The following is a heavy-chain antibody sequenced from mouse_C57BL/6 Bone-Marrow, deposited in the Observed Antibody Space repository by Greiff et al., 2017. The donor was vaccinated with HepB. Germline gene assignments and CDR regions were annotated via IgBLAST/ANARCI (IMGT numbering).Heavy chain of an antibody. Sequence: QVQLQQPGAELVKPGASVKMSCKASGYTFTSYWITWVKQRPGQGLEWIGDIYPGSGSTNYNEKFKSKATLTVVTSSSTAYMQLSSLTSEDSAVYYCARDSTSTVVAPGFAYWGQGTLVTVSA. V-gene: IGHV1-55*01. J-gene: IGHJ3*01. CDR1: GYTFTSYW. CDR3: ARDSTSTVVAPGFAY. CDR2: IYPGSGST. D-gene: IGHD1-1*01.